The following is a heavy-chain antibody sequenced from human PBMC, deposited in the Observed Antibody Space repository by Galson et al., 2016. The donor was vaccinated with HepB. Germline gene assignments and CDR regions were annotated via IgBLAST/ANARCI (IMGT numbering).Heavy chain of an antibody. J-gene: IGHJ4*02. Sequence: SLRLSCAASGFIFDNYAMHWVRQAPGKGLEWVSGITWNSGRIDYADYVKGRFTVSRDNAKNSLYLQMNSLKTEDTALYYCVKYFGVRGDGFVGDYWGQGALVTVSS. CDR3: VKYFGVRGDGFVGDY. CDR2: ITWNSGRI. V-gene: IGHV3-9*01. D-gene: IGHD3-10*01. CDR1: GFIFDNYA.